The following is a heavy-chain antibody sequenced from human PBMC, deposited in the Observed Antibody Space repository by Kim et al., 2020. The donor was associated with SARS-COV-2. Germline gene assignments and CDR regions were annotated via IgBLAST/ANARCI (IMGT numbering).Heavy chain of an antibody. CDR3: ATRYLAYDNTPFFLT. D-gene: IGHD3-22*01. J-gene: IGHJ6*01. V-gene: IGHV1-18*01. CDR1: GDSFTKFG. Sequence: ASVKVSCKASGDSFTKFGFNWVRQAPGQRLEWMGYISAYDGERDHAQKFQDRVDMTTDTSTTTAYLEVRGLRSDDTALYYCATRYLAYDNTPFFLTWRQG. CDR2: ISAYDGER.